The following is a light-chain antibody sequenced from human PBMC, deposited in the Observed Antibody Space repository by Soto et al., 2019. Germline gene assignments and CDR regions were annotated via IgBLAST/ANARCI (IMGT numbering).Light chain of an antibody. CDR3: QQSYSAPVT. Sequence: DIQMTQSPSSLSASVGDRVTITCRASQSISYYLNWYQQKPGRAPRLLIYTTSSLQSGVPSKFSGSASGTDFTLTISSLQPEDFAVYYCQQSYSAPVTFGQGTKL. J-gene: IGKJ2*01. V-gene: IGKV1-39*01. CDR2: TTS. CDR1: QSISYY.